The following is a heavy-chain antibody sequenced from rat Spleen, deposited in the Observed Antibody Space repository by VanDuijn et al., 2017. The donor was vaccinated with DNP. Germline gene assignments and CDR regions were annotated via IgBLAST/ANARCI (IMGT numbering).Heavy chain of an antibody. CDR1: GFTFSDYA. Sequence: EVQLVESGGGLVQPGRSLKLSCAASGFTFSDYAMAWVRQAPKKGLEWVATITYDGNRFYYRDSVKGRFTISRDNARSSLYLQMDSLRSEDTATYYCATRSYDYNYFVFWGQGVMVTVSS. J-gene: IGHJ2*01. V-gene: IGHV5S10*01. CDR2: ITYDGNRF. D-gene: IGHD1-6*01. CDR3: ATRSYDYNYFVF.